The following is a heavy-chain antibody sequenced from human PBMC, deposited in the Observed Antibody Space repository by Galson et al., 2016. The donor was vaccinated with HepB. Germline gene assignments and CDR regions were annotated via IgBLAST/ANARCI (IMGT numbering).Heavy chain of an antibody. D-gene: IGHD3-10*01. V-gene: IGHV3-30*04. J-gene: IGHJ4*02. CDR2: ISYDGSYE. CDR1: GFTFSSCA. CDR3: ARAVHGSGSYWDK. Sequence: SLRLSCAASGFTFSSCAMHWVRQAPGKGLEWVAVISYDGSYESYAGAVKGRFTISRGNFKNTLYLHLNSLRAEETAVYYCARAVHGSGSYWDKWGQGTLVAVSS.